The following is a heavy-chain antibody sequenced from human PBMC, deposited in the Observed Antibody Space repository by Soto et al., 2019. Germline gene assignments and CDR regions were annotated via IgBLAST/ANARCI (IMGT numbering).Heavy chain of an antibody. D-gene: IGHD2-15*01. CDR1: GFTFSRYW. V-gene: IGHV3-7*01. J-gene: IGHJ4*02. CDR2: IKQDGSEK. CDR3: ARVVLYCSGGSCYPDYY. Sequence: PGGSLRLSCAASGFTFSRYWMSWVRQAPGKGLEWVANIKQDGSEKYYVDSVKGRFTISRDNAKNSLYLQMNSLRAEDTAVYYCARVVLYCSGGSCYPDYYWGQGTLVTVSS.